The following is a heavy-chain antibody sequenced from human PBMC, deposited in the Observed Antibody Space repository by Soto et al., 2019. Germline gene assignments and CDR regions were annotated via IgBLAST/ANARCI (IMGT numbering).Heavy chain of an antibody. Sequence: EVQLLESGGGLVQPGGSLRLSCAASGFTFSTYALSWVRQSPGTGLEWVSAISGSGDDTYYTHSVKGRLTISRDNSKNTLSLQMDSLRVEDTATYYCAKVDRYSSGWSYYAPEYYYYGMDVWGQGTTVTVSS. CDR3: AKVDRYSSGWSYYAPEYYYYGMDV. CDR1: GFTFSTYA. V-gene: IGHV3-23*01. D-gene: IGHD6-19*01. CDR2: ISGSGDDT. J-gene: IGHJ6*02.